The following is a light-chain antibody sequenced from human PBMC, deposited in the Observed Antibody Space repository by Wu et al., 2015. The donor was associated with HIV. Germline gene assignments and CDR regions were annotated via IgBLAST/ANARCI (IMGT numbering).Light chain of an antibody. CDR3: QQYNSWT. Sequence: DIQMTQSPSTLSASIGDRVTITCRASQSIRTSLAWYQQKPGKAPKVLIYKASSLESGVPSRFSGSGFGTEFTLTINSLQPDDFATYYCQQYNSWTFGQGTKVEIK. V-gene: IGKV1-5*03. J-gene: IGKJ1*01. CDR1: QSIRTS. CDR2: KAS.